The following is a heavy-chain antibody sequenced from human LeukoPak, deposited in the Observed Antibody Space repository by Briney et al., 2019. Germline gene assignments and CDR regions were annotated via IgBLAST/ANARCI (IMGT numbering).Heavy chain of an antibody. CDR3: ARVNSDYYYYYMDV. CDR2: IIPIFGTA. D-gene: IGHD3-10*01. CDR1: GGTFSSYA. V-gene: IGHV1-69*05. J-gene: IGHJ6*03. Sequence: SVKVSCKASGGTFSSYAISWVRQAPGQGLEWMGGIIPIFGTANYAQKFQGRVTITTDESTSTAYMELSSLRSEDTAAYYCARVNSDYYYYYMDVWGKGTTVTVSS.